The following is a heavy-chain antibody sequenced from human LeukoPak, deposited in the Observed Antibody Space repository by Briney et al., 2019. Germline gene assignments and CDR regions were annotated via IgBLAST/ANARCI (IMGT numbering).Heavy chain of an antibody. J-gene: IGHJ6*03. D-gene: IGHD3-3*01. Sequence: AETQSLTCTVCGGSNRHYYWMWIPQPTEKAVEGISYIYYSGSTTYNPLLKSRVTMSVDTAKNQFSLKLRSVTAADTAVYYCARGDFCSKSNCYLRPMDVWGKGTTVTVSS. CDR1: GGSNRHYY. CDR3: ARGDFCSKSNCYLRPMDV. V-gene: IGHV4-59*13. CDR2: IYYSGST.